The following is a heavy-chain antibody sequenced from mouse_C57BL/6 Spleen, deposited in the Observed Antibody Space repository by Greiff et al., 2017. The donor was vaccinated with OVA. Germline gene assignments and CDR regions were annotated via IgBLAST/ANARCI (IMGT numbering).Heavy chain of an antibody. J-gene: IGHJ3*01. CDR3: TRDSNYGIAY. Sequence: DVKLVESGEGLVKPGGSLKLSCAASGFTFSSYAMSWVRQTPEKRLEWVAYISSGGDYIYYADTVKGRFTISRDNARNTLYLQMSSLKSEDTAMYYCTRDSNYGIAYWGQGTLVTVSA. D-gene: IGHD2-5*01. CDR1: GFTFSSYA. CDR2: ISSGGDYI. V-gene: IGHV5-9-1*02.